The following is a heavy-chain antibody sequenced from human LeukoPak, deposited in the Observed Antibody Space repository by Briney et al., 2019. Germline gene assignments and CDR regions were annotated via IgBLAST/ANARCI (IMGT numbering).Heavy chain of an antibody. D-gene: IGHD6-6*01. J-gene: IGHJ4*02. CDR1: GSTFNNYA. CDR2: ISGNGGIT. CDR3: ASALYSSSFGVGDY. V-gene: IGHV3-23*01. Sequence: GGSLRLSCAASGSTFNNYAMSWVRQAPGKGLEWVSAISGNGGITYYADSVKGRFTISRDISKNTLYLQMNSLRAEDTAVYYCASALYSSSFGVGDYWGQGTLVTVSS.